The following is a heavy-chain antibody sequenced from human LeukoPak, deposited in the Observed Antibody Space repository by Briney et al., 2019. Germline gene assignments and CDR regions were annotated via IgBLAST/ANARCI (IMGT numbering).Heavy chain of an antibody. D-gene: IGHD2-8*01. J-gene: IGHJ4*02. CDR2: IKQDGSEK. V-gene: IGHV3-7*01. Sequence: QPGGSLRLSCAVSGFTFSSYWMNWVRQAPGKGLEWVANIKQDGSEKNYVDPVKGRFTISRDNAKSSLFLQMNDLRAEDTAVYYCAKGGRGNGEVYWGQGTLVTVSS. CDR3: AKGGRGNGEVY. CDR1: GFTFSSYW.